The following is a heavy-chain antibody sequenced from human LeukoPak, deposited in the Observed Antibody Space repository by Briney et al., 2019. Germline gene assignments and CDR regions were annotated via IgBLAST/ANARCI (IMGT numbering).Heavy chain of an antibody. CDR2: ISGSGGST. CDR1: GFTFSSYA. D-gene: IGHD3-22*01. J-gene: IGHJ4*02. V-gene: IGHV3-23*01. CDR3: AKDLRSMIVSPFDY. Sequence: GRSLRLSCAASGFTFSSYAMSWVRQAPGKGLEWVSAISGSGGSTYYADSVKGRFTISRDNSKNTLYLQMNSLRAEDTAVYYCAKDLRSMIVSPFDYWGQGTLVTVSS.